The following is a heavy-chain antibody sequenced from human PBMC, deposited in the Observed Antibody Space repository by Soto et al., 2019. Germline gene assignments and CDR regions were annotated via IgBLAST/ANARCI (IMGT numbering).Heavy chain of an antibody. J-gene: IGHJ3*02. CDR3: ARTKRRLGYCSGGSCYPIDAFDI. CDR1: GYTFTGYY. V-gene: IGHV1-2*02. CDR2: INPNSGGT. Sequence: ASVKVSFKASGYTFTGYYMHWVRQAPGQGLEWMGWINPNSGGTNYAQKFQGRVTMTRDTSISTAYMELSRLRSDDTAVYYCARTKRRLGYCSGGSCYPIDAFDIWGQGTMVTVSS. D-gene: IGHD2-15*01.